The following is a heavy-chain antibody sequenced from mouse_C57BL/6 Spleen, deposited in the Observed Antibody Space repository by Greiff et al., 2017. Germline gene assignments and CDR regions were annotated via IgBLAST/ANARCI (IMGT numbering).Heavy chain of an antibody. CDR3: ARERVITTVVATDYDAMDY. CDR1: GFTFSSYG. D-gene: IGHD1-1*01. V-gene: IGHV5-6*01. CDR2: ISSGGSYT. Sequence: EVQGVESGGDLVKPGGSLKLSCAASGFTFSSYGMSWVRQTPDKRLEWVATISSGGSYTYYPDSVKGRFTISRDNAKNTLYLQMSSLKSEDTAMYYCARERVITTVVATDYDAMDYWGQGTSVTVSS. J-gene: IGHJ4*01.